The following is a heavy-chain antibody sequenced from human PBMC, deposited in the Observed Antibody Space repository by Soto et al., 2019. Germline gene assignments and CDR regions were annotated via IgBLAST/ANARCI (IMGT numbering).Heavy chain of an antibody. V-gene: IGHV5-10-1*01. D-gene: IGHD2-2*02. Sequence: GESLTLSSKGSGSSFTSYWIGCERQMPGKGMEWMGRIDPSDPYTNYSPSFQGHVTISADQSLSTAYMQWSSLQASDTAMYYRAREADCTSTCCYIRWGYHSYCTDIWGQGPTVTLSS. J-gene: IGHJ3*02. CDR1: GSSFTSYW. CDR3: AREADCTSTCCYIRWGYHSYCTDI. CDR2: IDPSDPYT.